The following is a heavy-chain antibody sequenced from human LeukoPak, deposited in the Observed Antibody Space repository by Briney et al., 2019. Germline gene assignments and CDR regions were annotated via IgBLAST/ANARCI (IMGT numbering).Heavy chain of an antibody. V-gene: IGHV1-18*01. J-gene: IGHJ4*02. CDR1: GYTFTSYG. D-gene: IGHD2-2*01. CDR2: ISAYNGNT. CDR3: ASGYCSSTSCYLFY. Sequence: ASVKVSCKASGYTFTSYGISWVRQAPGQGLEWMGWISAYNGNTNYAQKLQGRVTMTTDTSTSTAYMELRSLRSDDTAVYYCASGYCSSTSCYLFYWGQGTLVTVSS.